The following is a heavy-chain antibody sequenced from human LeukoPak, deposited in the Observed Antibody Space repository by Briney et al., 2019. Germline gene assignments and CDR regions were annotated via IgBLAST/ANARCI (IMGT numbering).Heavy chain of an antibody. V-gene: IGHV4-34*01. D-gene: IGHD2-15*01. Sequence: PSETLSLTCAVYGGSFSGYYWSWIRQPPGKGLEWIGEINHSGSTNYNPSLKSRVTISVDTSKNQFSLKLSSVTAADTAVYYCAKQLGYCSDGSCYFPYWGQGTLVTVSS. CDR1: GGSFSGYY. CDR2: INHSGST. CDR3: AKQLGYCSDGSCYFPY. J-gene: IGHJ4*02.